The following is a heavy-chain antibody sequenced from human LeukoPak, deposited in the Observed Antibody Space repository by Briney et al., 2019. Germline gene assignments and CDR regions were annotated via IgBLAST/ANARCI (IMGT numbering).Heavy chain of an antibody. CDR2: IKQDGSEN. D-gene: IGHD4-17*01. Sequence: GGSLRLSCVASGFTFSSYWMSWVRQAPGKGLEWVANIKQDGSENFYVDSVKGRFTISRDNAKNSLYLQMNSLRAEDTAVYYCARGPVTTFGYWGQGTLVTVSS. J-gene: IGHJ4*02. CDR1: GFTFSSYW. V-gene: IGHV3-7*03. CDR3: ARGPVTTFGY.